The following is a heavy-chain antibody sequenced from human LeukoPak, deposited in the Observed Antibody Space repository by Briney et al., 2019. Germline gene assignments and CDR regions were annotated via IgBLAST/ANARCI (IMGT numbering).Heavy chain of an antibody. J-gene: IGHJ4*02. CDR1: GFTLDDYA. CDR3: ARVEGNIVTTTEGYFDY. D-gene: IGHD5-12*01. CDR2: ISWNSGSI. Sequence: SLRLSCAASGFTLDDYAIHWVRQAPRKGPELVSGISWNSGSIGYADSVKGRFTISRDNAKNSLYLQMNSLRAEDTAVYYCARVEGNIVTTTEGYFDYWGQGTLVTVSS. V-gene: IGHV3-9*01.